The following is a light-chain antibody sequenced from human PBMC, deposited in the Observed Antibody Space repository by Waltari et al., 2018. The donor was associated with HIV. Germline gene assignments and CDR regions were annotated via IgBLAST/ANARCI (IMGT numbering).Light chain of an antibody. V-gene: IGKV3-15*01. J-gene: IGKJ1*01. CDR3: QHYSNWPPWT. CDR2: GAS. CDR1: QSVGTN. Sequence: EILMTQFPDTLSVSPGERVSLSCRASQSVGTNFAWYQQKPGQAPRLLIYGASFTATDISDRFSGSGSGTDFTLTINSLQSEDFAVYYCQHYSNWPPWTFGPGTRVE.